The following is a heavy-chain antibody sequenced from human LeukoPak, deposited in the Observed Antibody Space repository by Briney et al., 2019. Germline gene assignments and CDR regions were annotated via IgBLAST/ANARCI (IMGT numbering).Heavy chain of an antibody. V-gene: IGHV5-51*01. J-gene: IGHJ4*02. CDR2: IYPGDSDT. CDR1: GYIFTHNW. D-gene: IGHD3-10*01. CDR3: ARQTRDGSGSRGYSFDF. Sequence: HGESLKISCKGSGYIFTHNWIGWVRQMPGKGLEWMGIIYPGDSDTRYSPSFEGQVTISVDKSISTAYLQWSSLKASDTAMYYCARQTRDGSGSRGYSFDFWGRGTLVTVSS.